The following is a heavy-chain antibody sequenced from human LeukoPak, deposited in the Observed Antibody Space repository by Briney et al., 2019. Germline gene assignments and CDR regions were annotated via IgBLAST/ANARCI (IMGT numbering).Heavy chain of an antibody. V-gene: IGHV4-34*01. CDR2: INHSGST. J-gene: IGHJ5*02. CDR1: GGSFSGYY. Sequence: SETLSLTCAVYGGSFSGYYWSWIRQPPGKGLEWIGEINHSGSTNYNPSLKSRVTISVDTSKNQFSLKLSSVTAADTAVYYCARGKVAATLRWFDPWGQGTLVTVSS. D-gene: IGHD2-15*01. CDR3: ARGKVAATLRWFDP.